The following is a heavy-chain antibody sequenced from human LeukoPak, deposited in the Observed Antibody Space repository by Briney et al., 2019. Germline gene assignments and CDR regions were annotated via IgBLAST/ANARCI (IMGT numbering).Heavy chain of an antibody. CDR2: IFHSGIT. CDR3: ARVYWGGFDP. V-gene: IGHV4-38-2*01. D-gene: IGHD7-27*01. CDR1: GYSISSGYY. J-gene: IGHJ5*02. Sequence: SETLSLTCGVSGYSISSGYYWGWIRQPPGKGLEWIGSIFHSGITYYNPSLKSRVTISVDTSKNQFSLKLNSVTAADTAVYYCARVYWGGFDPWGQGTLVTVSS.